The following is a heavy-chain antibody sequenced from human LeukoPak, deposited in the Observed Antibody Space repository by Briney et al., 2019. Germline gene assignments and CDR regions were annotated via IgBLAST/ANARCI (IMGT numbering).Heavy chain of an antibody. Sequence: GGSLRLSCAASGFTFCDYAMSWFRQAPGKGLEWVGFIRSKAYGGTTEYAASVKGRFTISRDDSKSIAYLQMNSLKTEDTAVYYCTRARFLEWLLYIYGMDVWGQGTTVTVSS. J-gene: IGHJ6*02. V-gene: IGHV3-49*03. D-gene: IGHD3-3*01. CDR2: IRSKAYGGTT. CDR1: GFTFCDYA. CDR3: TRARFLEWLLYIYGMDV.